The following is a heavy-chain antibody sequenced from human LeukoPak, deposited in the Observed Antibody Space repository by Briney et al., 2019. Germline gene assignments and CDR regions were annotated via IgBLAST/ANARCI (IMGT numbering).Heavy chain of an antibody. V-gene: IGHV3-64*01. CDR2: ITSNGGST. J-gene: IGHJ4*02. Sequence: TGGPLRLSCAASGFIFNSYAMHWVRQAPGRGLEYVSAITSNGGSTFYANSVKGRFTISRDNSKNTLFLQMGSLRAEDMAVYYCAKDALFTRYDSSGLDYWGQGTLVTVSS. CDR3: AKDALFTRYDSSGLDY. CDR1: GFIFNSYA. D-gene: IGHD3-22*01.